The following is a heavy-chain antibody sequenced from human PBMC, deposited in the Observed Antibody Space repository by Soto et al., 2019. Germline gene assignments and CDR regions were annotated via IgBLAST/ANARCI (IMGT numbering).Heavy chain of an antibody. V-gene: IGHV4-31*02. CDR1: GGSMNSGGYY. J-gene: IGHJ6*02. Sequence: PSETLSLTCIVSGGSMNSGGYYWSWIRQLPGKGLEWIGYIHHSGGTYDNPSLKSRLSISIDTSKNHFYLKLKSVTVADTAVYFCARCFWSSPNGLVVWGQGTTVTVSS. CDR2: IHHSGGT. D-gene: IGHD3-3*01. CDR3: ARCFWSSPNGLVV.